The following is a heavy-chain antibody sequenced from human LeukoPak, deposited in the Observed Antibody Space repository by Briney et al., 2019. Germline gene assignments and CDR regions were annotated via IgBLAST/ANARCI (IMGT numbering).Heavy chain of an antibody. CDR1: GFTFGDYA. Sequence: GGSLRLSCTASGFTFGDYAMSWVRRAPGKGLEWVGFIRSKAYGGTTEYAASVKGRFTISRDDSKSIAYLQMNSLKTEDTAVYYCTRDLVVRGVSLNYYYYYMDVWGKGTTVTVSS. J-gene: IGHJ6*03. D-gene: IGHD3-10*01. V-gene: IGHV3-49*04. CDR2: IRSKAYGGTT. CDR3: TRDLVVRGVSLNYYYYYMDV.